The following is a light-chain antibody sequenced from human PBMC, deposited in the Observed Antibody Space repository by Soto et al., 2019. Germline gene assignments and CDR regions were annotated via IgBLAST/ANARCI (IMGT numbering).Light chain of an antibody. J-gene: IGLJ2*01. Sequence: QPVLTQPASVSGSPGQSITISCTGTSGDVGGYNYVSWYQQHPGKAPKLIIYEVSNRPSGVSNRFSGSKSGSTASLTISGLQAEDEADYYCTSYTTSATLDVVFGGGTKLTVL. V-gene: IGLV2-14*01. CDR1: SGDVGGYNY. CDR2: EVS. CDR3: TSYTTSATLDVV.